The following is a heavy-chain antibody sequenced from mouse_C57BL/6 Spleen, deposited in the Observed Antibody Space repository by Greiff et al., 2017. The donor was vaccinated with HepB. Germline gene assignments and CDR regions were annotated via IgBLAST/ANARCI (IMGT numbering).Heavy chain of an antibody. CDR2: IYPGGGYT. V-gene: IGHV1-63*01. Sequence: QVHVKQSGAELVRPGTSVKMSCKASGYTFTNYWIGWAKQRPGHGLEWIGDIYPGGGYTNYNEKFKGKATLTADKSSSTAYMQFSSLTSEDSAIYYCAREADYFDYWGQGTTLTVSS. J-gene: IGHJ2*01. CDR3: AREADYFDY. CDR1: GYTFTNYW. D-gene: IGHD3-2*02.